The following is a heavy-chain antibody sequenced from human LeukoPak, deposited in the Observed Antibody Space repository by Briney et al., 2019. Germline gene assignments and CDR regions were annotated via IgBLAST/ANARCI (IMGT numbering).Heavy chain of an antibody. Sequence: GESLKISCKGSGYSFTSYWIGWVRQMPGKGLEWMGIIYPGGSDTRYSPSFQGQVTISADKSISTAYLQWSSLKASDTAMYYCASQTSGIAVAGNFDYWGQGTLVTVSS. CDR2: IYPGGSDT. CDR1: GYSFTSYW. J-gene: IGHJ4*02. V-gene: IGHV5-51*01. D-gene: IGHD6-19*01. CDR3: ASQTSGIAVAGNFDY.